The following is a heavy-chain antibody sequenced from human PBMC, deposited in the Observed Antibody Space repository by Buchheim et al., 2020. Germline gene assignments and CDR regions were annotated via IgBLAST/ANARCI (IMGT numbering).Heavy chain of an antibody. CDR3: ARDRDGSGILNPTFDY. Sequence: EVQLLESGGGFVQPGGSLRLSCAASGFTFSSYAMSWVRQAPGKGLEWVSTISGTGGSTYYADSVKGRFTISSDNSKNTLFLQMNSLRAADTAVYYCARDRDGSGILNPTFDYWGQGTL. V-gene: IGHV3-23*01. J-gene: IGHJ4*02. CDR1: GFTFSSYA. CDR2: ISGTGGST. D-gene: IGHD3-10*01.